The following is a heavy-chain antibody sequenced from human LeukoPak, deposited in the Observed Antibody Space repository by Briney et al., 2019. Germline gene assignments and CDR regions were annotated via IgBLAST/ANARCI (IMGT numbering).Heavy chain of an antibody. V-gene: IGHV4-30-4*01. J-gene: IGHJ4*02. CDR2: IYYSGTT. D-gene: IGHD6-6*01. CDR3: ARFYSSSFDY. Sequence: SQTLSLTCTVSGGSITSGDYYWSWIRQPPGKGLEWIGYIYYSGTTYYNPSLKSRLTISVDTSENQFSLKLSSVTAADTAVYYCARFYSSSFDYWGQGTLVTVSS. CDR1: GGSITSGDYY.